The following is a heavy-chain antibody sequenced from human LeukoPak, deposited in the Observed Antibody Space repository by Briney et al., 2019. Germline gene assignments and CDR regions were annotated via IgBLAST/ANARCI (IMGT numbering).Heavy chain of an antibody. V-gene: IGHV3-33*01. Sequence: PGRSLRLSCAASGFTFSSYGMHWVRQAPGKGLEWVAVIWYDGSNKYYADSVKGRFTISRDNSKNTLCLQMNSLRAEDTAVYSCARDPYSSGRGYYVMDVWGKGATVTVSS. CDR2: IWYDGSNK. CDR1: GFTFSSYG. D-gene: IGHD6-25*01. CDR3: ARDPYSSGRGYYVMDV. J-gene: IGHJ6*04.